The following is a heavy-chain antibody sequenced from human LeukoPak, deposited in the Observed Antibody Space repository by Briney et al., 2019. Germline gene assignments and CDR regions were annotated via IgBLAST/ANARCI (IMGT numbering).Heavy chain of an antibody. Sequence: PSETLSLTCTVYGGSISSSYWSWIRQPPGKGLEWIGYIYYSGSTNYNPSLKSRVTISVDTSKNQFSLKLSSVTAADTAVYYCARSYSGYDLHAFDIWGQGTMVTVSS. CDR2: IYYSGST. J-gene: IGHJ3*02. D-gene: IGHD5-12*01. V-gene: IGHV4-59*01. CDR3: ARSYSGYDLHAFDI. CDR1: GGSISSSY.